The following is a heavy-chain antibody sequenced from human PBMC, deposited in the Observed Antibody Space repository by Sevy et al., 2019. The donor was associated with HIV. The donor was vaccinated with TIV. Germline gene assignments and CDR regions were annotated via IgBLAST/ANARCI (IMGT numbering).Heavy chain of an antibody. Sequence: SESLCLTCSASGGSVNSGVSYWSWIRQSPGKGLEWIAYIYKGVSTNYNPSLKSRGTISVNTSKNHFSLKFSTVTAADTAVYYCATNQGYPGDWFDPWGQGTPVTVSS. D-gene: IGHD1-1*01. CDR3: ATNQGYPGDWFDP. CDR2: IYKGVST. CDR1: GGSVNSGVSY. J-gene: IGHJ5*02. V-gene: IGHV4-61*03.